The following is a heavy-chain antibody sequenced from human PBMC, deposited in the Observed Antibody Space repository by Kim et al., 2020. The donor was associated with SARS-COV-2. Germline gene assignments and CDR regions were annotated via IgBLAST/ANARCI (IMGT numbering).Heavy chain of an antibody. CDR1: GFTFSSYA. CDR3: ARDRIGGYYSLFDY. Sequence: GGSLRLSCAASGFTFSSYAMHWVRQAPGKGLEWVAVISYDGSNKYYADSVKGRFTISRDNSKNTLYLQMNSLRAEDTAVYYCARDRIGGYYSLFDYWGQGTLVTVSS. D-gene: IGHD1-26*01. J-gene: IGHJ4*02. CDR2: ISYDGSNK. V-gene: IGHV3-30-3*01.